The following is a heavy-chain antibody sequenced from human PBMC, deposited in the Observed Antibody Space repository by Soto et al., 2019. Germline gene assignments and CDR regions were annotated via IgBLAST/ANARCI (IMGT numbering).Heavy chain of an antibody. J-gene: IGHJ3*02. CDR2: ISSSSSYI. V-gene: IGHV3-21*01. CDR1: GFTFSSYS. CDR3: ARSSVGEYCSSTSCYGGGGAFDI. D-gene: IGHD2-2*01. Sequence: EVQLVESGGGLVKPGGSLRLSCAASGFTFSSYSMNWVRQAPGKGLEWVSSISSSSSYIYYADSVQGRFTISRDNAKNSLYLQMNSLRAEDTAVHYCARSSVGEYCSSTSCYGGGGAFDIWGQGTMVTVSS.